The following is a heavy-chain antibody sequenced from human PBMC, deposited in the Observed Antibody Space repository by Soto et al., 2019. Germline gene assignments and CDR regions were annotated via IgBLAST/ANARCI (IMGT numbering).Heavy chain of an antibody. V-gene: IGHV4-59*01. CDR2: IYYSGST. D-gene: IGHD5-18*01. J-gene: IGHJ6*02. Sequence: ASETLSLTCTVSGGSISSYYWSWIRQPPGKGLEWIGYIYYSGSTNYNPSLKSRVTISVDTSKNQFSLKLSSVTAADTAVYYCARQHVDTAMAYYYYYGMDVWGQGTTVTVSS. CDR1: GGSISSYY. CDR3: ARQHVDTAMAYYYYYGMDV.